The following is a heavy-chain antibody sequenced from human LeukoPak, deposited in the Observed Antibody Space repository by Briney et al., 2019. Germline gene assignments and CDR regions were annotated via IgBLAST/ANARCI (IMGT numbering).Heavy chain of an antibody. V-gene: IGHV1-46*01. CDR3: ARERAGQTYYDFWSGYYPEFGF. J-gene: IGHJ4*02. CDR1: GYTFTSYA. CDR2: INPSGGST. Sequence: ASVKVSCKASGYTFTSYAMNWVRQAPGQGLEWMGIINPSGGSTSYAQKFQGRVTMTRDTSTSTVYMELSSLRSEDTAVYYCARERAGQTYYDFWSGYYPEFGFWGQGTLVTVSS. D-gene: IGHD3-3*01.